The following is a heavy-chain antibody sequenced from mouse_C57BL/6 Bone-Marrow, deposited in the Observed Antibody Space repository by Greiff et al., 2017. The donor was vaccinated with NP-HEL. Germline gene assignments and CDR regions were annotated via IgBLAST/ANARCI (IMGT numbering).Heavy chain of an antibody. D-gene: IGHD1-1*01. J-gene: IGHJ2*01. CDR3: ASSILGSSGSNYYDD. CDR2: IGPGSGST. CDR1: GYTFTDYD. Sequence: QVQLQQSGAELVKPGASVKISCKASGYTFTDYDINWVKQRPGQGLEWIGKIGPGSGSTYYNEKFKGKATLTADKSSSTASMQLSSLTSEDSAVYCCASSILGSSGSNYYDDWGHGTTLTVSS. V-gene: IGHV1-77*01.